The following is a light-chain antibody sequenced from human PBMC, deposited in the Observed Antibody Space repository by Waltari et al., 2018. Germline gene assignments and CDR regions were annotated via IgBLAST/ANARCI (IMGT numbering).Light chain of an antibody. V-gene: IGLV2-14*03. CDR1: SSDVDGFNF. Sequence: QSALTQPASMSGSPGQSITISCTGTSSDVDGFNFVSWSQQYPGKAPKLIIYDVAKRPSGVSQRVAGSRSGNTASLTISGLQAEDEADYYCSSYTSVNALFGGGTKLTVL. CDR2: DVA. J-gene: IGLJ2*01. CDR3: SSYTSVNAL.